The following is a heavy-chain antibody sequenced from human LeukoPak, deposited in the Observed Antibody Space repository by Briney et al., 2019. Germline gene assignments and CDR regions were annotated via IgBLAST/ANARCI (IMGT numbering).Heavy chain of an antibody. CDR2: ISGGGGGT. CDR3: AKDKIVVAGNFDC. J-gene: IGHJ4*02. CDR1: GLTLSTYA. V-gene: IGHV3-23*01. Sequence: GGSLRLSCAASGLTLSTYAMSWVRQAPGKGLEWVSAISGGGGGTYYADSVKGRFIISRDNSKNTLYLQMNSLRAEDTAVYYCAKDKIVVAGNFDCWGQGTLVTVSS. D-gene: IGHD3-22*01.